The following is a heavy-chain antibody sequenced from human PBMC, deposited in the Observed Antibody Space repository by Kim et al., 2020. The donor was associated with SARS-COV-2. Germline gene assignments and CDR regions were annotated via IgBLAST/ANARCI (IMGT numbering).Heavy chain of an antibody. Sequence: GGSLRLSCSASGFTFSSYAMHWVRQAPGEGLEYVSGISSNGGSTYYADSVKGRFIISRDNSKNTLYLQMSSLRAEDMAVYYCVKDYGDGYNLYYFDYWGQGTLVTVSS. D-gene: IGHD1-1*01. CDR2: ISSNGGST. CDR3: VKDYGDGYNLYYFDY. CDR1: GFTFSSYA. J-gene: IGHJ4*02. V-gene: IGHV3-64D*09.